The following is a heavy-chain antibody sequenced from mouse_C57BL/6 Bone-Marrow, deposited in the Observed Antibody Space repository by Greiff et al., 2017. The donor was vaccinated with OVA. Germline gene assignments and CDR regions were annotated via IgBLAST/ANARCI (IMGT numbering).Heavy chain of an antibody. J-gene: IGHJ3*01. D-gene: IGHD1-1*02. Sequence: QVQLKQSGPELVKPGASVKISCKASGYAFSSSWMNWVKQRPGKGLEWIGRIYPGDGDTNYNGKFKGKATLTADKSSSTAYMQLSSLTSEDSAVYFCARSEGGGTGAYWGQGTLVTVSA. CDR3: ARSEGGGTGAY. CDR2: IYPGDGDT. CDR1: GYAFSSSW. V-gene: IGHV1-82*01.